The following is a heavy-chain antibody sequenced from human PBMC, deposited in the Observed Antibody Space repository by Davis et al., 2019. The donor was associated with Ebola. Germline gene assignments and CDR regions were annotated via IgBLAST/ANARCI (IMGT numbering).Heavy chain of an antibody. J-gene: IGHJ4*02. CDR3: ARGPSTGNPFSY. Sequence: GESLKISCAASGFTFGTSWMHWVRQAPGKGLVWVSRINSGANTIDYADSVKGRFTISRDNAKNSLYLQMTSLRAEDTAVYYCARGPSTGNPFSYWGQGTLATVSS. V-gene: IGHV3-74*01. CDR1: GFTFGTSW. CDR2: INSGANTI. D-gene: IGHD4-23*01.